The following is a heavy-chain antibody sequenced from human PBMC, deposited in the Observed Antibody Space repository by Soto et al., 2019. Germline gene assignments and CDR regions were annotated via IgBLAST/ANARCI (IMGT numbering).Heavy chain of an antibody. Sequence: QLQLQESGPGLVKPSETLSLTCTVSGGSISSSSYYWGWIRQPPGKGLEWIGSIYYSGSTYYNPSLKSRVTLSVDTSKNQFSLKLSSVTAADTAVYYCARQMEYNWKAFGYWGQGTLVTVSS. CDR3: ARQMEYNWKAFGY. V-gene: IGHV4-39*01. J-gene: IGHJ4*02. D-gene: IGHD1-20*01. CDR1: GGSISSSSYY. CDR2: IYYSGST.